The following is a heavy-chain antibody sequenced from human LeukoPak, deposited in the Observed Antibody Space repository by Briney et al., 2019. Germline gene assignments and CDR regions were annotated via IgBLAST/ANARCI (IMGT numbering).Heavy chain of an antibody. V-gene: IGHV4-39*07. CDR3: ARISYFGVVIIWDYYMDV. CDR1: GGSISSYY. J-gene: IGHJ6*03. D-gene: IGHD3-3*01. CDR2: IYYSGST. Sequence: SETLSLTCTVSGGSISSYYWSWIRQPPGKGLEWIGSIYYSGSTYYNPSLKSRVTISVDTSKNQFSLKLSSVTAADTAVYYCARISYFGVVIIWDYYMDVWGKGTTVTVSS.